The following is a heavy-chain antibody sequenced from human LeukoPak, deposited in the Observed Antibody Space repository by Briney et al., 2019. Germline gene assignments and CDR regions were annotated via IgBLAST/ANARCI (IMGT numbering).Heavy chain of an antibody. CDR2: ISGDSNNI. CDR3: ARDIASCTGGICYNIQFDP. V-gene: IGHV3-48*04. J-gene: IGHJ5*02. CDR1: GFTFSPYS. D-gene: IGHD2-15*01. Sequence: GGSLRLSCAASGFTFSPYSMNWVRQTPGRGLEWIAYISGDSNNIYYADSVKGRFTISRDNAKNSVYLHMSSLRAEDTAMYYCARDIASCTGGICYNIQFDPWGQGTLVTVSS.